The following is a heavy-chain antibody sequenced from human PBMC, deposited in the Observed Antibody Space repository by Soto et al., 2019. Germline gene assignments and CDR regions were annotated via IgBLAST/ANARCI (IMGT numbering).Heavy chain of an antibody. Sequence: APVKVSCKASGYTFTGYYMHWVRQAPGQGPEWMGWINPNSGGTNYAQKFQGRVTMTRDTSISTAYMELSRLRSDDTAVYYCARDATVVTSFDYWGQGTLVTVSS. CDR2: INPNSGGT. V-gene: IGHV1-2*02. J-gene: IGHJ4*02. CDR3: ARDATVVTSFDY. CDR1: GYTFTGYY. D-gene: IGHD4-17*01.